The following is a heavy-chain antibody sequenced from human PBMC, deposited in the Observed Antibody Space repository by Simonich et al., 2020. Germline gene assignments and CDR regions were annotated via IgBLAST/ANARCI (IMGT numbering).Heavy chain of an antibody. D-gene: IGHD1-1*01. V-gene: IGHV3-21*04. J-gene: IGHJ4*02. CDR3: ARWTATGYYFEY. CDR1: GFTFSSYS. CDR2: ISSSSSYI. Sequence: GGGLVKPGGSLRLSCAASGFTFSSYSMNWVRQAPGEGLEWVSSISSSSSYIYYADSVKGRFTISRDNSKNTLYLQINSLRAEDTAVYYCARWTATGYYFEYWGQGTLVTVSS.